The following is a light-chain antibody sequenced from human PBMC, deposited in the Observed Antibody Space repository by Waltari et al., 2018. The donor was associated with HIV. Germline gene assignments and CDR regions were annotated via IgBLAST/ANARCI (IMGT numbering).Light chain of an antibody. J-gene: IGLJ1*01. CDR1: SSHSGSNP. Sequence: QSVLTQPPSASGTPGQRAIISCSGSSSHSGSNPVSWNRKVPGTATKNLNYFNGPRPSGVPDRYPGSKTGTAASLAITGLQSEDEADYYSGTWDVSLNAYVFGTGTTVTVL. CDR3: GTWDVSLNAYV. CDR2: FNG. V-gene: IGLV1-44*01.